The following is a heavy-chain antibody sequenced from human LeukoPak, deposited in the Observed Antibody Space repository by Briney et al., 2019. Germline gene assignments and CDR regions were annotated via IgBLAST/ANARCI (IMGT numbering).Heavy chain of an antibody. J-gene: IGHJ4*02. CDR3: ASPYSSGWYSFDY. CDR1: GFTFSGSA. D-gene: IGHD6-19*01. Sequence: GESLKLSCAASGFTFSGSAMHWVRQASGKGLEWVGRIRSKANSYATAYAASVKGRFTISRDDSKNTAYLQMNSLKTEDTAVYYCASPYSSGWYSFDYWGQGTLVTVSS. V-gene: IGHV3-73*01. CDR2: IRSKANSYAT.